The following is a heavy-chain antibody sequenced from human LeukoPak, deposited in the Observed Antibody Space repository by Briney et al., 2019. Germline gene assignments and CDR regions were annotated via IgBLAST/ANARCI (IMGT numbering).Heavy chain of an antibody. CDR1: GGSISSSSYY. Sequence: SETLSLTCTVSGGSISSSSYYWGWIRQPPGKGLERIGSIYYSGSTYYNPSLKSRVTISVDTSKNQFSLKLSSVTAADTAVYYCARLRVAATPWGQGTLVTVSS. J-gene: IGHJ5*02. V-gene: IGHV4-39*01. CDR3: ARLRVAATP. D-gene: IGHD2-15*01. CDR2: IYYSGST.